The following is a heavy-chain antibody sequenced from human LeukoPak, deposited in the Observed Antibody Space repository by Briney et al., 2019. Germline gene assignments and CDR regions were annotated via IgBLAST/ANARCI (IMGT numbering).Heavy chain of an antibody. J-gene: IGHJ4*02. V-gene: IGHV3-23*01. Sequence: GGSLRLSCAASGFTFSSHAMTWVRQAPGKGLEWVSAISRSGDITYYADSVKGRFTISRDVSKNTLYLQMNSLRAEDTAIYYCATEGVPNDYWGQGTLVTVSS. CDR1: GFTFSSHA. CDR2: ISRSGDIT. CDR3: ATEGVPNDY. D-gene: IGHD1-1*01.